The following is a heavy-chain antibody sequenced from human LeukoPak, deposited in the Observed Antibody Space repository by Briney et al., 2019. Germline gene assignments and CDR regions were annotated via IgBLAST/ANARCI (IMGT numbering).Heavy chain of an antibody. CDR3: ARWSRDFRFDP. D-gene: IGHD2-21*02. CDR1: GGSISSSNW. J-gene: IGHJ5*02. V-gene: IGHV4-4*02. Sequence: PSGTLSLTCAVSGGSISSSNWWSWVRPPPGKGLEWIGSIYHSGSTYYNPSLKSRVTISVDTSKNQFSLKLSSVTAADTAVYYCARWSRDFRFDPWGQGTLVTVSS. CDR2: IYHSGST.